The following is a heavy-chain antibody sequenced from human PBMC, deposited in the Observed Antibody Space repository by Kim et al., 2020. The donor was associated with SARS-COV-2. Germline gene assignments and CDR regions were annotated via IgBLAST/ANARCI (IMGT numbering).Heavy chain of an antibody. CDR3: ARGRAGVVPAPVLGLGPYYDYYAMDV. D-gene: IGHD2-2*02. Sequence: SETLSLTCAVYGGSFSDYNWSWLRQPPGKGLEWIGEINHSGSTNVSPSVKSRITISVDTSKSQFSLTLKSMTATDTAVYYCARGRAGVVPAPVLGLGPYYDYYAMDVGGRGTPVAVS. V-gene: IGHV4-34*01. J-gene: IGHJ6*02. CDR1: GGSFSDYN. CDR2: INHSGST.